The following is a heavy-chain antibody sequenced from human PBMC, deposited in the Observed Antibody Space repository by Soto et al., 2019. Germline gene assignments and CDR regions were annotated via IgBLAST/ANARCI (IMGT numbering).Heavy chain of an antibody. CDR2: ITTSNGNR. V-gene: IGHV1-18*04. Sequence: QIQLVQSGGEVKRPGASVLVSCKASGYSLTSYGISWVRLVPGQGLEWMGWITTSNGNRKFARKLQDRVSLTADISTSTVYMELRSLTSDDTAVYYCTRGTLGVFDYWGQGTLVTVSS. CDR1: GYSLTSYG. J-gene: IGHJ4*02. CDR3: TRGTLGVFDY. D-gene: IGHD7-27*01.